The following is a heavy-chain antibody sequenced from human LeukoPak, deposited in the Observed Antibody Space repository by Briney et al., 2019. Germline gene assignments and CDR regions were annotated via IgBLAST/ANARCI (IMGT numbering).Heavy chain of an antibody. D-gene: IGHD2-2*02. CDR1: NYSISSGYY. V-gene: IGHV4-38-2*02. CDR2: IYHSGNT. CDR3: AGTYRLYDPFDI. Sequence: SETLSLTCTVSNYSISSGYYWAWIRQPPGKGLEWIGNIYHSGNTYYNPSLKSRVSLSVDTSENQFSLKLSSVTAADTAVYYCAGTYRLYDPFDIWGQGTMVTVSS. J-gene: IGHJ3*02.